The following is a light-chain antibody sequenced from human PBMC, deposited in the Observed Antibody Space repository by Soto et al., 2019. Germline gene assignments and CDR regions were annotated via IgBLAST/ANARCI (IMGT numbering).Light chain of an antibody. CDR3: QQYNNWPLYT. J-gene: IGKJ2*01. Sequence: DIVMTQSPATLSVSPGERATLSCRASQSVSTNLAWYQQKPGQAPRLLIYGASTRATAIPARFSGSGSGTEFTLTISSLQSEVFAVYYCQQYNNWPLYTFGQGTKLEIK. CDR2: GAS. CDR1: QSVSTN. V-gene: IGKV3-15*01.